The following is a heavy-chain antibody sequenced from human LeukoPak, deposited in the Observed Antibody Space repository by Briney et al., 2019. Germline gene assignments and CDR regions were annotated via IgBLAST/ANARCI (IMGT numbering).Heavy chain of an antibody. CDR1: GGSLSSSSYY. CDR2: IYYSGST. CDR3: AREINDSSGYFPYDAFDI. Sequence: SETLSLTCTVSGGSLSSSSYYWGWIRQPPGKGLEWIGSIYYSGSTYYNPSLKSRVTISVDTSKKQFSLKLSSVTAADTAVYYCAREINDSSGYFPYDAFDIWGQGTMVTVSS. V-gene: IGHV4-39*07. J-gene: IGHJ3*02. D-gene: IGHD3-22*01.